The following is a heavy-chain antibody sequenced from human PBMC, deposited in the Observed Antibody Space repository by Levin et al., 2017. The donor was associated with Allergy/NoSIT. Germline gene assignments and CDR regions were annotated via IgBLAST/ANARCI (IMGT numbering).Heavy chain of an antibody. J-gene: IGHJ2*01. CDR1: GGSISSYY. V-gene: IGHV4-4*07. Sequence: SETLSLTCTVSGGSISSYYWSWIRQPAGKGLEWIGRIYTSGSTNYNPSLKSRVTMSVDTSKNQFSLKLSSVTAADTAVYYCARDPGYSSGWYYWYFDRWGRGTLVTVSS. CDR3: ARDPGYSSGWYYWYFDR. CDR2: IYTSGST. D-gene: IGHD6-19*01.